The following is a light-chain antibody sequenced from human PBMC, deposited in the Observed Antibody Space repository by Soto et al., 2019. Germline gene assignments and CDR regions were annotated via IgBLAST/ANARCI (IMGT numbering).Light chain of an antibody. J-gene: IGLJ2*01. CDR2: DTS. Sequence: HSVLTQPPSASGTPGQRVTVSCSGTYSNIGINDVHWYRQLSGTAPQILIYDTSQRATGVPDRFSGSRSGTSASLVISGLQTEDEADYHCAAWDDSLNGPAFGGGTNLTVL. CDR1: YSNIGIND. CDR3: AAWDDSLNGPA. V-gene: IGLV1-44*01.